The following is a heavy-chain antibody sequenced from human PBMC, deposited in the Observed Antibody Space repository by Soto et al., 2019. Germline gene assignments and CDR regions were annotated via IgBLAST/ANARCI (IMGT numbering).Heavy chain of an antibody. CDR1: GFSFNTHA. CDR3: ARDRIQLWLSDYYGMDV. V-gene: IGHV3-23*01. Sequence: GGSLRLSCAASGFSFNTHAMNWVRQAPGKGLEWVSGISDDGGFRYYADSAKGRFTISRDNSKNTVYLQMNGLRADDTAVYYCARDRIQLWLSDYYGMDVWGQGTTVTVSS. CDR2: ISDDGGFR. J-gene: IGHJ6*02. D-gene: IGHD5-18*01.